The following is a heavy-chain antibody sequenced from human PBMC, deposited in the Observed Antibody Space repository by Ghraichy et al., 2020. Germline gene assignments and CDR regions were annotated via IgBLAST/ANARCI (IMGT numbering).Heavy chain of an antibody. CDR2: ISRCGAST. V-gene: IGHV3-23*01. Sequence: GGSLRLSCAASGFTFSSYSMSWVRQAPGKGLEWVSAISRCGASTYYADSMKGRFTISRDNSKNTLYLQMNSLRAEDTAVYYCAKVHQYYYDSSGKEAVGYWGQGALATVSS. CDR1: GFTFSSYS. CDR3: AKVHQYYYDSSGKEAVGY. D-gene: IGHD3-22*01. J-gene: IGHJ4*02.